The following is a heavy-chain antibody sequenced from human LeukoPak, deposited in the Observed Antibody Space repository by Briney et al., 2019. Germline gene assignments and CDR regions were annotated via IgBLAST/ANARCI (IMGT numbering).Heavy chain of an antibody. V-gene: IGHV3-30*18. D-gene: IGHD3-22*01. CDR2: ISYDGSNK. J-gene: IGHJ4*02. Sequence: PGGSLRLSCAASGFTFSSYGMHWVRQAPGKGLEWVAVISYDGSNKYYADSVKGRFTISRDNSKNTLYLQMNSLRAEDTAVYYCAKITPDYYDSSGYLDYWGQGTLVTVSS. CDR1: GFTFSSYG. CDR3: AKITPDYYDSSGYLDY.